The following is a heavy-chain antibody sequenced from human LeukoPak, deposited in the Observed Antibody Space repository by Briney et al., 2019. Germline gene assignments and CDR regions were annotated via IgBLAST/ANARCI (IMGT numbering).Heavy chain of an antibody. V-gene: IGHV4-59*01. CDR3: ARDRTNYYDSSGYYDDWFDP. J-gene: IGHJ5*02. CDR1: GGSISSYY. Sequence: KPSETLSLTCTVSGGSISSYYWSWIRQPPGKGLEWIGYIYYSGSTNYNPSLKSRVTISVDTSKNQFSLKLSSVTAADTAVYYCARDRTNYYDSSGYYDDWFDPWGQGTLVIVSS. D-gene: IGHD3-22*01. CDR2: IYYSGST.